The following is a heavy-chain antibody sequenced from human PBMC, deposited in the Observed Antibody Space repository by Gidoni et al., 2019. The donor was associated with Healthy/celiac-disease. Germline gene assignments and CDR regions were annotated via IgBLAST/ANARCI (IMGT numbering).Heavy chain of an antibody. CDR2: ISSSSSYI. J-gene: IGHJ4*02. Sequence: EVQLVESGGGLVKPGGSLRLSCAASGFTFSSYSMNWVRQAPGKGLEWVSSISSSSSYIYYADSVKGRFTISRDNAKNSLYLQMNSLRAEDTAVYYCARDYDSSGYPMDYWGQGTLVTVSS. CDR1: GFTFSSYS. D-gene: IGHD3-22*01. V-gene: IGHV3-21*01. CDR3: ARDYDSSGYPMDY.